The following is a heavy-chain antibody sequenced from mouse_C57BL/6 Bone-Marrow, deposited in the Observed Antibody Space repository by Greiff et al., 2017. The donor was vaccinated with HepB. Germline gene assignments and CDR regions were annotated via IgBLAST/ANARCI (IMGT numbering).Heavy chain of an antibody. V-gene: IGHV1-55*01. J-gene: IGHJ3*01. Sequence: VQLQQPGAELVKPGASVKMSCKASGYTFTSYWITWVKQRPGQGLEWIGDIYPGSGSTNYNEKFKSKATLTVDTSSSTAYMQLSSLTSEDSAVYYCARSWDYYGSTWFAYWGQGTLVTVSA. CDR3: ARSWDYYGSTWFAY. CDR2: IYPGSGST. D-gene: IGHD1-1*01. CDR1: GYTFTSYW.